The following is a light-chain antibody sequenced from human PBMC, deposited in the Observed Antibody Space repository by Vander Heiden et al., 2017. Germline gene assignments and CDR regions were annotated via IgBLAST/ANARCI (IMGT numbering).Light chain of an antibody. Sequence: EIVLTQSPATLSLSPGERATLSCRASESVRSYVAWYQKKPGQAPSLLIYDASNRATGIPARFSGSGSGTEFTLTVSSLEPDDFAVYYCQQRIDLPYTFGQGTKLEIK. CDR1: ESVRSY. V-gene: IGKV3-11*01. J-gene: IGKJ2*01. CDR2: DAS. CDR3: QQRIDLPYT.